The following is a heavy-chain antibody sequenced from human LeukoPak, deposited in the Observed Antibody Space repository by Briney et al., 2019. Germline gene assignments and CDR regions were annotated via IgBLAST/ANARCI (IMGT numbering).Heavy chain of an antibody. V-gene: IGHV4-59*12. CDR1: GGSINNYY. CDR2: TYYSGNT. CDR3: ARLSVWFGAHWYFDL. Sequence: PSETLSLTCTVSGGSINNYYWYWMRQPPGKGLECIGYTYYSGNTNYNPSLKSRVSISVDTSKNQFSLKLNSVSAADTAIYFCARLSVWFGAHWYFDLWGRGTLVTVSS. J-gene: IGHJ2*01. D-gene: IGHD3-10*01.